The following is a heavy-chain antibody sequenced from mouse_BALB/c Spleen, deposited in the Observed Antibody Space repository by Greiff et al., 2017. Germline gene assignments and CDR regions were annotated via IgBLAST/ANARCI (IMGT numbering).Heavy chain of an antibody. CDR3: ARDDYDAMDY. Sequence: LVESGPELVKPGASVKVSCKASGYAFTSYNMYWVKQSHGKSLEWIGYIDPYNGGTSYNQKFKGKATLTVDKSSSTAYMHLNSLTSEDSAVYYCARDDYDAMDYWGQGTSVTVSS. CDR2: IDPYNGGT. V-gene: IGHV1S135*01. J-gene: IGHJ4*01. CDR1: GYAFTSYN.